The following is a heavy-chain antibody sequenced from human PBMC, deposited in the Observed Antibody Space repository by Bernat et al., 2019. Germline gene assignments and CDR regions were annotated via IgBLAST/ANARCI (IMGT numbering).Heavy chain of an antibody. CDR1: GFTFSSYW. CDR2: INSDGSGT. J-gene: IGHJ6*02. CDR3: AREFVTIFGVNYYQYGMDV. D-gene: IGHD3-3*01. V-gene: IGHV3-74*01. Sequence: EVQLVESGGGLVQPGGSLRLSCAASGFTFSSYWMHWVRQAPGKGLVWVSRINSDGSGTRYADSVKGRFTISRDNAKNTPYLQMNSLRAEDTAVYYCAREFVTIFGVNYYQYGMDVWGQGTTVTVSS.